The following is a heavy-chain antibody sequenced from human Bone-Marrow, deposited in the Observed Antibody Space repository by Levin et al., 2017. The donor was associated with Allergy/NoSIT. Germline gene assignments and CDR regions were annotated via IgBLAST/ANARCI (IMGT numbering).Heavy chain of an antibody. CDR1: GYSFATHW. Sequence: ASVKVSCRDFGYSFATHWIAWVRQMPGKGLEWMGVIYPGDSDTRYSPSFQGLVTISADKSTSTAYLQWSSLKASDTAMYYCAKCKSGFGITIFGVGLDPWGQGTLVTVSS. D-gene: IGHD3-3*01. J-gene: IGHJ5*02. CDR3: AKCKSGFGITIFGVGLDP. CDR2: IYPGDSDT. V-gene: IGHV5-51*01.